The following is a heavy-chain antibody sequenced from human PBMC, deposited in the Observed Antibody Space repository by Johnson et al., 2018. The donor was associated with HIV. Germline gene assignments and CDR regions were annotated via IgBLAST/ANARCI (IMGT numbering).Heavy chain of an antibody. J-gene: IGHJ3*02. D-gene: IGHD1-26*01. V-gene: IGHV3-33*06. CDR1: GFTFSSYG. CDR3: ANSPLSPSGSYPHAPDASVWDI. CDR2: IWYDGSNK. Sequence: QVQLVESWGGVVQPGRSLRLSCAASGFTFSSYGMHWVRQAPGKGLEWVAVIWYDGSNKYYADSVKGRFTISRDNSKNTLYLQMNSLRAEDTAVYYCANSPLSPSGSYPHAPDASVWDIWGQGTMVTVSS.